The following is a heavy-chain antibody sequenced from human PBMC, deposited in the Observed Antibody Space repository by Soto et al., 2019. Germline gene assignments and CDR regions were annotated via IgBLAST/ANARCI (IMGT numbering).Heavy chain of an antibody. D-gene: IGHD6-13*01. CDR3: ARDCGSWCFYYNGMDD. V-gene: IGHV4-34*01. CDR1: GGSFSGYY. J-gene: IGHJ6*01. CDR2: INHSGST. Sequence: PSETLSLTCAVYGGSFSGYYWSWIRQPPGKGLEWIGDINHSGSTNYTPSLKSRVPISVDTSKNPFSLKLSSEPAADTAVYYCARDCGSWCFYYNGMDDWVQGTTVTLS.